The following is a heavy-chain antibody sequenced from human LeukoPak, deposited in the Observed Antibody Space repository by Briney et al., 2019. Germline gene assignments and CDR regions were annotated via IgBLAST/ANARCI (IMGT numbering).Heavy chain of an antibody. CDR1: GYDFTKYA. J-gene: IGHJ6*03. CDR2: ISAYNGNT. V-gene: IGHV1-18*01. Sequence: GASVKVSCKASGYDFTKYAVQWVRQAPGQGLEWMGWISAYNGNTNYAQKLQGRVTMTTDTSTSTAYMELRSLRSDDTAVYYCARRGQVAGRGGGYYYYYMDVWGKGTTVTVSS. CDR3: ARRGQVAGRGGGYYYYYMDV. D-gene: IGHD6-19*01.